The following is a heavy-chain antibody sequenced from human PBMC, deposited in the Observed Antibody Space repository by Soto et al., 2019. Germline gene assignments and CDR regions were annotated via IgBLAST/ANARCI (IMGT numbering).Heavy chain of an antibody. J-gene: IGHJ6*02. CDR2: INHSGST. Sequence: SETLSLTCTVSNGSISSSDYYWSWIRKPPGKGLEWIGEINHSGSTNYNPSLKSRVTISVDTSKNQFSLKLSSVTAADTAVYYCARDKYYYYYYGMDVWGQGTTVTVS. CDR3: ARDKYYYYYYGMDV. CDR1: NGSISSSDYY. V-gene: IGHV4-39*07.